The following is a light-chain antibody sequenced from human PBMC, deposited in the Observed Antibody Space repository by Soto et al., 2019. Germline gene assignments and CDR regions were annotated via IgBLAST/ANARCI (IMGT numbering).Light chain of an antibody. Sequence: AIRMTQSPSSFSASIGDRVTITCRASQAIYSYLAWYQQKPGKAPKLLIFGASKLQSGVPSRFSGSGSGTEFTLTISSLQPEDFATYYCQQLNSHPRTFGQGTKLEIK. V-gene: IGKV1-8*01. J-gene: IGKJ2*01. CDR3: QQLNSHPRT. CDR1: QAIYSY. CDR2: GAS.